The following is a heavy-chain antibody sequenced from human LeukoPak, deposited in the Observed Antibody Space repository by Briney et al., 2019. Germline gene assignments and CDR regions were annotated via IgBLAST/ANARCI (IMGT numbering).Heavy chain of an antibody. CDR3: ATPDLTGDRLYYFDY. CDR2: ISSSSSTI. J-gene: IGHJ4*02. Sequence: PGGSLRLSCAASGFTLRSYSMNWVRQAPGKGLEWVSYISSSSSTIYYADSVKGRFTISRDNAKNSLYLQMNSLRAEDTAVYYCATPDLTGDRLYYFDYWGQGTLVTVSS. D-gene: IGHD7-27*01. CDR1: GFTLRSYS. V-gene: IGHV3-48*01.